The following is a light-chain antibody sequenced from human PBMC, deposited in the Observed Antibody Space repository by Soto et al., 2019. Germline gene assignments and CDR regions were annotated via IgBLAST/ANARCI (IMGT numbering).Light chain of an antibody. CDR2: DVD. CDR3: CSYAGSYPFV. J-gene: IGLJ1*01. V-gene: IGLV2-11*01. Sequence: QSALTQPRSVSRSPGQSVTISCTGTSSDVGGYNYVSWYQHHPGKAPKLMIYDVDKRPSGVPGRFSGSKSGNTASLTISGLQAEDEADYYCCSYAGSYPFVFGTGTKVTVL. CDR1: SSDVGGYNY.